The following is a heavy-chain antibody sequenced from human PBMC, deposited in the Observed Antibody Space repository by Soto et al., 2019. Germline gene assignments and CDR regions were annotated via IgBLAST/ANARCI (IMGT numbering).Heavy chain of an antibody. Sequence: FIFNNYAMNWVRQAPGEGLQRVAGISASGVSTYYADSVKGRFIISIVNSMNTLFLQMNSLRAEDTFLYYCSKFPLRPYYFDYWGLGTLVTVSS. CDR1: FIFNNYA. CDR2: ISASGVST. CDR3: SKFPLRPYYFDY. D-gene: IGHD4-17*01. J-gene: IGHJ4*02. V-gene: IGHV3-23*01.